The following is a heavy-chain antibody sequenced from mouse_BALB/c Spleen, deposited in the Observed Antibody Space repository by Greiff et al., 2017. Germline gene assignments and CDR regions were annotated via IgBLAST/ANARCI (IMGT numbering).Heavy chain of an antibody. CDR2: ISYSGST. CDR3: ARYDYDNYYAMDY. Sequence: VQLQQSGPGLVKPSQSLSLTCTVTGYSITSDYAWNWIRQFPGNKLEWMGYISYSGSTSYNPSLKSRISITRDTSKNQFFLQLNSVTTEETATYYCARYDYDNYYAMDYWGQGTSVTVSS. D-gene: IGHD2-4*01. V-gene: IGHV3-2*02. CDR1: GYSITSDYA. J-gene: IGHJ4*01.